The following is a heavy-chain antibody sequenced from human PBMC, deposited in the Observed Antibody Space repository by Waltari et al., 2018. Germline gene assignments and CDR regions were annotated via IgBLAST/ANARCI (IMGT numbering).Heavy chain of an antibody. CDR2: IYYSGST. D-gene: IGHD5-12*01. Sequence: QLQLQESGPGLVKPSETLSLTCTVSGCSISSSSYYWGWIRQPPGKGLEWIGSIYYSGSTYYNPSLKSRVTISVDTSKNQFSLKLSSVTAADTAVYYCASRRDGYNYSAFDIWGQGTMVTVSS. CDR3: ASRRDGYNYSAFDI. V-gene: IGHV4-39*07. CDR1: GCSISSSSYY. J-gene: IGHJ3*02.